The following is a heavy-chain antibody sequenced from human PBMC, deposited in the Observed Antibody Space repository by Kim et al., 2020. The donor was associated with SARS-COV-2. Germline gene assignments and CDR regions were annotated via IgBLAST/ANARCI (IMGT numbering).Heavy chain of an antibody. J-gene: IGHJ6*02. Sequence: SETLSLTCTVSGGSISSYYWSWIRQPAGKGLEWIGRIYTSGSTNYNPSLKSRVTMSVDTSKNQFSLKLSSVTAADTAVYYCARVSEVAAAGSSGTYYYYYGMDVWGQGTTVTVSS. V-gene: IGHV4-4*07. CDR3: ARVSEVAAAGSSGTYYYYYGMDV. D-gene: IGHD6-13*01. CDR1: GGSISSYY. CDR2: IYTSGST.